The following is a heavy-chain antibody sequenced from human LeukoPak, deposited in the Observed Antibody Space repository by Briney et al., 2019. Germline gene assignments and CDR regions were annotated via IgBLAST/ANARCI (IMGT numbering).Heavy chain of an antibody. V-gene: IGHV3-66*02. Sequence: RGSLRLSCAASGFTVSSNYMSWVRQAPGKGLEWVSVIYSGGSTYYADSVKGRFTISRDNSKNTLYLQMNSLRAEDTAVYYCARDHPGYSYGYAYWGQGTLVTVSS. CDR2: IYSGGST. J-gene: IGHJ4*02. CDR3: ARDHPGYSYGYAY. D-gene: IGHD5-18*01. CDR1: GFTVSSNY.